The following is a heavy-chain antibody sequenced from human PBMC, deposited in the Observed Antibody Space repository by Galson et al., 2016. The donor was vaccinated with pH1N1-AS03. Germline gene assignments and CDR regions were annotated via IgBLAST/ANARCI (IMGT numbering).Heavy chain of an antibody. CDR3: ARDSVSGGTYYYGMDV. CDR1: GVIVSTYA. J-gene: IGHJ6*02. D-gene: IGHD6-13*01. Sequence: SLRLSCAASGVIVSTYAMHWVRQAPGKGLEWLAVISHDGRNKYYADSVKGRITISRDNSKNTLFVQMDSLRVDDTAVYYCARDSVSGGTYYYGMDVWGQGTTVTVSS. V-gene: IGHV3-30*01. CDR2: ISHDGRNK.